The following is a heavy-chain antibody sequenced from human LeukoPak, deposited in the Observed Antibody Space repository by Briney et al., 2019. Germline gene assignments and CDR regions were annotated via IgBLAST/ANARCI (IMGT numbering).Heavy chain of an antibody. CDR3: ARDYYNWFDP. Sequence: SETLSLTCTVSGGSISSGSYYWSWIRQPAGKELEWIGRIYTSGSTNCNPSLKSRVTISVDPSKTQFSLKLSSVTATDTAVYYCARDYYNWFDPWGQGTLVTVSS. CDR2: IYTSGST. D-gene: IGHD3-10*01. CDR1: GGSISSGSYY. V-gene: IGHV4-61*02. J-gene: IGHJ5*02.